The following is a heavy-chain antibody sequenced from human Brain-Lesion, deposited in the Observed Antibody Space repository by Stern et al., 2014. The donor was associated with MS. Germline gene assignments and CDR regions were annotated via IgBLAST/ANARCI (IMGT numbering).Heavy chain of an antibody. D-gene: IGHD4-17*01. J-gene: IGHJ4*02. CDR1: GFTFRYHA. CDR2: ISYDGSDK. V-gene: IGHV3-30*01. Sequence: VQLVESGGGVVQPGRSLRLSCAASGFTFRYHAMHWVRQAPGKGLEWVALISYDGSDKNDADSVKGRFTISRDNSRNPLYLQMNSLRVDDTAVYYCARGGAVTTSDYYLDYWGQGILVTVSS. CDR3: ARGGAVTTSDYYLDY.